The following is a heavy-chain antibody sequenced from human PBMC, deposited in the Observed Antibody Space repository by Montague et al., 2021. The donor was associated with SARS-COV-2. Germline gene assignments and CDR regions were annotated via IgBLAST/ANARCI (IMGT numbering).Heavy chain of an antibody. CDR3: ARARITMIVMLNAFDI. V-gene: IGHV4-31*02. D-gene: IGHD3-22*01. Sequence: IYYSGSTYYNPSLNSRVTISVDTSKNQFSLKLSSLTAADTAVYYCARARITMIVMLNAFDIWGQGTMGTVSS. CDR2: IYYSGST. J-gene: IGHJ3*02.